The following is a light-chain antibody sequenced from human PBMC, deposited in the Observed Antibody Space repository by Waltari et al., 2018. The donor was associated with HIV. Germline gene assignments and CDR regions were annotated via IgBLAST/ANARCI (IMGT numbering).Light chain of an antibody. V-gene: IGKV3-11*01. CDR3: QQRSNWPPLT. CDR2: DAS. CDR1: QSVNNY. Sequence: IVLTQSPATLSLSPGERAPLTCRASQSVNNYLAWYQQKPGQAPRLLIYDASNRATGIPARFSGSGSGTDFTLTISSLEPEDFAVYYCQQRSNWPPLTFGGGTKVEIK. J-gene: IGKJ4*01.